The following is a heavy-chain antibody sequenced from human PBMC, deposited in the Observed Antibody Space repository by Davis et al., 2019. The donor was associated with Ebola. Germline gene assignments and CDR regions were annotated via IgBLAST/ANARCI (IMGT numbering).Heavy chain of an antibody. CDR1: GFTFRESW. CDR3: ARDRAYSAFDY. D-gene: IGHD5-12*01. CDR2: INPDAKEI. Sequence: GESLKISCAGSGFTFRESWMSWVRQAPGQGLQWVASINPDAKEIYYVDSVKGRFTISRDNARNSLFLQINRLGADDTAIYYCARDRAYSAFDYWGQGALVTVSS. V-gene: IGHV3-7*01. J-gene: IGHJ4*02.